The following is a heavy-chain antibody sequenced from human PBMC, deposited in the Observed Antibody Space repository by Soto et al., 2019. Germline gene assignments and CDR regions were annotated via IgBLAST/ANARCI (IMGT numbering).Heavy chain of an antibody. CDR2: ISYDGSNK. CDR1: GFTFSSYA. CDR3: ARDGGEAVGDGMDV. Sequence: QVQLVESGGGVVQPGRSLRLSCAASGFTFSSYAMHWVRQAPGKGLEWVAVISYDGSNKYYADSVKGRFTISRDNSKNTLYLQMNSLRAEDTAVYYWARDGGEAVGDGMDVWGQGTTVTVSS. D-gene: IGHD3-16*01. V-gene: IGHV3-30-3*01. J-gene: IGHJ6*02.